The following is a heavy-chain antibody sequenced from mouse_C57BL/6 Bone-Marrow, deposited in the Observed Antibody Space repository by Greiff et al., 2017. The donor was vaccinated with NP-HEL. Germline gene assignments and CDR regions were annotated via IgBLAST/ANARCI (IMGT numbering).Heavy chain of an antibody. CDR2: IYPGDGDT. Sequence: QVQLQQSGPELVKPGASVKISCKASGYAFSSSWMNWVKQRPGKGLEWIGRIYPGDGDTNYNGKFKGKATLTADKSSSTAYMQLCSLTSEDSAVYFCARAGYGSSYYFDYWGQGTTLTVSS. V-gene: IGHV1-82*01. CDR1: GYAFSSSW. CDR3: ARAGYGSSYYFDY. J-gene: IGHJ2*01. D-gene: IGHD1-1*01.